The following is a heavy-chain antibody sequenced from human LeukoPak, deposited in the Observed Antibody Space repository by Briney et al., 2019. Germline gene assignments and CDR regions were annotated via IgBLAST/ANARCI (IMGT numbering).Heavy chain of an antibody. V-gene: IGHV4-59*01. CDR1: GGPISSYY. D-gene: IGHD1-26*01. J-gene: IGHJ6*03. Sequence: SETLSLTCTVSGGPISSYYWSWIRQPPGKGVEWIGYIYYSWSTNYYPSLKSRVTISVDTSKNQFSLKLSSVTAADTAVYYCARLIIVGATRYYYYYMDVWGKGTTVTVSS. CDR2: IYYSWST. CDR3: ARLIIVGATRYYYYYMDV.